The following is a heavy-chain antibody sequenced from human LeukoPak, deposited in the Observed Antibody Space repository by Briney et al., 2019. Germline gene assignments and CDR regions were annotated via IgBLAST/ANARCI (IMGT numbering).Heavy chain of an antibody. Sequence: GGSLRLSCAASGFTFSSYWMSWVRQAPGKGLEWVSAISGSGGSTYHADSVKGRFTISRDNSKNTLYLQMNSLRAEDTAVYYCAKDTGYSYGYLEAFDIWGQGTMVTVSS. J-gene: IGHJ3*02. CDR2: ISGSGGST. CDR1: GFTFSSYW. D-gene: IGHD5-18*01. V-gene: IGHV3-23*01. CDR3: AKDTGYSYGYLEAFDI.